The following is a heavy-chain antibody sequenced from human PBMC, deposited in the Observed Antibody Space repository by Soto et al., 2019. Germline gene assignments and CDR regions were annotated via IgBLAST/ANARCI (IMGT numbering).Heavy chain of an antibody. V-gene: IGHV1-18*01. D-gene: IGHD3-10*01. CDR2: ISPHNGNT. CDR1: GYTFATFG. J-gene: IGHJ4*02. CDR3: ARVPSMLRGVTPSDS. Sequence: QVQLVQSGAEVKKPGASVKVSCKASGYTFATFGINWVRQAPGQGLEWVGWISPHNGNTNYAQKVQCRVTLTTDTSTTTAYMDLRSLRSDDTAVYYCARVPSMLRGVTPSDSWGQGTLVIVSS.